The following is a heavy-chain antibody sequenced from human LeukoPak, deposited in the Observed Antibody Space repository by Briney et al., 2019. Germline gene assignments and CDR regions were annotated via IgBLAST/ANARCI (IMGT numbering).Heavy chain of an antibody. Sequence: PGGSLRLSCVVSGLAFSTNSMSWVRQAPGKGLEWVANIKGDGSKQYYVGSVKGRFTISRDNAKNSLYLQMNSLRAEDTALYHCAREREYYDILTGYYFDYWGQGTLVTVSS. J-gene: IGHJ4*02. CDR1: GLAFSTNS. CDR2: IKGDGSKQ. D-gene: IGHD3-9*01. CDR3: AREREYYDILTGYYFDY. V-gene: IGHV3-7*03.